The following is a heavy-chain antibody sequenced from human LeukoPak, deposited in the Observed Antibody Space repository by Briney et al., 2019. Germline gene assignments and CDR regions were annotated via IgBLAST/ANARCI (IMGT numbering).Heavy chain of an antibody. Sequence: GGSLRLSCAASRFTFSNYAMSWVRQAPGKGLEWVSSIRDSAYRTYYADSVEGRFTISRDNSKNTLYLQMNSLRAEDTAVYYCAREEDYYDSSGYWSYFDYWGQGTLVTVSS. D-gene: IGHD3-22*01. CDR2: IRDSAYRT. V-gene: IGHV3-23*01. CDR1: RFTFSNYA. J-gene: IGHJ4*02. CDR3: AREEDYYDSSGYWSYFDY.